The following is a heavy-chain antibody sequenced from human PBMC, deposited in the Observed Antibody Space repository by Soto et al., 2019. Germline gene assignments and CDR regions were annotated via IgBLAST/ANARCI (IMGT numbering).Heavy chain of an antibody. V-gene: IGHV1-8*01. CDR2: MQPSSGRT. CDR1: GYSFTSLD. Sequence: QVQLVQSGAEVREPGASVKVSCKASGYSFTSLDINWVRQTTGQGLEWMGWMQPSSGRTVYAQKFQGRVTMTRDTSINTAYMELSSLTSDDTAFYYCARGVTAGVDYWGQGTLVTGSS. CDR3: ARGVTAGVDY. J-gene: IGHJ4*02. D-gene: IGHD1-26*01.